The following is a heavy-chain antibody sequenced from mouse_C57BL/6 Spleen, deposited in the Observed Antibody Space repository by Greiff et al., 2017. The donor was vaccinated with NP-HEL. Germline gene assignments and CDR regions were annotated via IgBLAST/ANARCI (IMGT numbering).Heavy chain of an antibody. V-gene: IGHV1-50*01. CDR2: IDPSDSYT. J-gene: IGHJ4*01. Sequence: QVQLKQPGAELVKPGASVKLSCKASGYTFTSYWMQWVKQRPGQGLEWIGEIDPSDSYTNYNQKFKGKATLTVDTSSSTAYMQLSSLTSEDSAVYYCARGLLRFYYAMDYWGQGTSVTVSS. D-gene: IGHD1-1*01. CDR1: GYTFTSYW. CDR3: ARGLLRFYYAMDY.